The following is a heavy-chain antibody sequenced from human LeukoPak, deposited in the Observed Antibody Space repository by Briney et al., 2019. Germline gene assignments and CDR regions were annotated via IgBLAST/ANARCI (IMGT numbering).Heavy chain of an antibody. CDR3: ARGVKRQWLVEYVDY. V-gene: IGHV3-23*01. Sequence: GSLRLSCATSGFTFSNYAMSWVRQAPGKGLEWVSGISGSGGSTYYADSVKGRFTISRDNAKNSLYLQMNSLRAEDTAVYYCARGVKRQWLVEYVDYWGQGTLVTVSS. CDR1: GFTFSNYA. CDR2: ISGSGGST. D-gene: IGHD6-19*01. J-gene: IGHJ4*02.